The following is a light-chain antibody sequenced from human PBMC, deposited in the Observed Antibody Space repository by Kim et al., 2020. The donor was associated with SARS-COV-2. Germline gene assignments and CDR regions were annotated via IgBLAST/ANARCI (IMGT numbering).Light chain of an antibody. J-gene: IGKJ2*03. V-gene: IGKV4-1*01. CDR3: QQYYSTPYS. CDR2: WAS. CDR1: QSVLSSSNNKNY. Sequence: RATMNCKSSQSVLSSSNNKNYIAWYQQKPGQRPKRLIYWASTRESGVPDRFSGSGSGKDFTLTISSLQAEDVAVYYCQQYYSTPYSFGQGTKLEI.